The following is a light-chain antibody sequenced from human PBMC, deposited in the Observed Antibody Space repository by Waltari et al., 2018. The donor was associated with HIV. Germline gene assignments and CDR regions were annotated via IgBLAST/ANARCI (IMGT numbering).Light chain of an antibody. CDR2: ENN. V-gene: IGLV1-51*01. CDR3: ATWDNSLRAM. J-gene: IGLJ3*02. CDR1: HSNIGNTF. Sequence: QSVLTQPPSVSAAPGQKVTISCSGSHSNIGNTFVSWYQHLPGTAPKLLIYENNRRPSLIPYRFSASKTGTSATLGITGLQTGDEAIYYCATWDNSLRAMFGGGTKLTVL.